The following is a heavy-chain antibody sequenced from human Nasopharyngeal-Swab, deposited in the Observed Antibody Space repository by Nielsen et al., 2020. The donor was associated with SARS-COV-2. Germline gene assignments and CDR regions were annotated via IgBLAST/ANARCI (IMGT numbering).Heavy chain of an antibody. CDR1: GFTFRSYA. D-gene: IGHD5-12*01. CDR3: AKDRDSGDDSDDYYHYCGMDV. CDR2: ISASDYTT. J-gene: IGHJ6*02. Sequence: GESLKISCAASGFTFRSYAISWVRQAPGKGLEWVSVISASDYTTYYADSVKGRFTISRDNSKNTVNLQMNSLRAEDTAIYYCAKDRDSGDDSDDYYHYCGMDVWGQGTTVTVFS. V-gene: IGHV3-23*01.